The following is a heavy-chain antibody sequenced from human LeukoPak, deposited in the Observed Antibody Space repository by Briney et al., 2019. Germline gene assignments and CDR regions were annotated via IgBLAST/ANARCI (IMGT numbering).Heavy chain of an antibody. V-gene: IGHV3-30*04. CDR3: AKDPVSVGLRINADY. CDR1: GFAFSSYA. J-gene: IGHJ4*02. Sequence: GGSLRLSCAASGFAFSSYAMHWVRQAPGKGLEWVALISNDGRNKYHADSVKGRFTISRDNSNNAVYLQMNSLRAEDTAVYYCAKDPVSVGLRINADYWGQGTLVTVSS. D-gene: IGHD3-3*01. CDR2: ISNDGRNK.